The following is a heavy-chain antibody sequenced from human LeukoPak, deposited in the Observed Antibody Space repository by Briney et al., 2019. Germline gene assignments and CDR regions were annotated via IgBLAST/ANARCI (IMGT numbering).Heavy chain of an antibody. CDR3: SRGPITMIVVALGAFDI. V-gene: IGHV1-2*02. J-gene: IGHJ3*02. CDR2: INPNSGGT. D-gene: IGHD3-22*01. CDR1: GYTFTGYY. Sequence: ASVKVSCKASGYTFTGYYMHWVRQAPGQGLECMGWINPNSGGTNYAQKFQGRVTMTRDTSISTAYMELSRLRSDDTAVYYCSRGPITMIVVALGAFDIWGQGTMVTVSS.